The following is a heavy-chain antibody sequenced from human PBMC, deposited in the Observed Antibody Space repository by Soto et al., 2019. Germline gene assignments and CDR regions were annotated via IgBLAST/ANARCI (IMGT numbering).Heavy chain of an antibody. CDR3: ASGFVVVTAIPDPNYYYYGMDV. D-gene: IGHD2-21*02. CDR1: GYTFTSYG. V-gene: IGHV1-18*01. CDR2: ISAYNGNT. Sequence: ASVKVSCKASGYTFTSYGISWVRQAPGQGLEWMGWISAYNGNTNYAQKLQGRVTMTTDTSTSTAYMELRSLRSDDTAVYYCASGFVVVTAIPDPNYYYYGMDVWGQGTTVTVSS. J-gene: IGHJ6*02.